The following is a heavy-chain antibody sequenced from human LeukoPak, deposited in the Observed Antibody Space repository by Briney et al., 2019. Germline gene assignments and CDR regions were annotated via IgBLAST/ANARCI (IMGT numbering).Heavy chain of an antibody. CDR1: GGSFSGYY. V-gene: IGHV4-34*01. CDR2: INHSGST. J-gene: IGHJ5*02. CDR3: ARGRYGEAAAGTNWFDP. Sequence: SETLSLTCAVYGGSFSGYYWSWIRQPPGKGLEWIGEINHSGSTNHNPSLKSRVTISVDTSKNQFSLKLSSVTAAGTAVYYCARGRYGEAAAGTNWFDPWGQGTLVTVSS. D-gene: IGHD6-13*01.